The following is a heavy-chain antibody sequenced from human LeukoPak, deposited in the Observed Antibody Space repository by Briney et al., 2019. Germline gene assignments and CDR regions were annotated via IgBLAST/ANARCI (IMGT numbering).Heavy chain of an antibody. V-gene: IGHV1-18*01. J-gene: IGHJ6*02. CDR2: ISAYNGNT. CDR1: GYTFTSYG. Sequence: GASVKVSCKASGYTFTSYGISWVRQAPGQGLEWMGWISAYNGNTNYAQRLQGRVTMTTDTSTSTAYMELRSLRSDDTAVYCCARDRPTGYSSSWYYYYGMDVWGQGTTVTVSS. CDR3: ARDRPTGYSSSWYYYYGMDV. D-gene: IGHD6-13*01.